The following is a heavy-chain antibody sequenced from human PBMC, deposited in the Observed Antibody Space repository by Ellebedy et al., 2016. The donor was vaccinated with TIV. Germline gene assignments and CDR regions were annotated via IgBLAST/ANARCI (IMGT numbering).Heavy chain of an antibody. Sequence: GESLKISCAASGFTFSDYYMSWIRQAPGKGLEWISDISSSGTTIYYADSVKGRFTISRDNAKNSLYLHMNSLRAEDTAVYYCARDARFIDHRHNWFDPWGQGTLVTVSS. CDR2: ISSSGTTI. CDR3: ARDARFIDHRHNWFDP. D-gene: IGHD1-26*01. V-gene: IGHV3-11*01. J-gene: IGHJ5*02. CDR1: GFTFSDYY.